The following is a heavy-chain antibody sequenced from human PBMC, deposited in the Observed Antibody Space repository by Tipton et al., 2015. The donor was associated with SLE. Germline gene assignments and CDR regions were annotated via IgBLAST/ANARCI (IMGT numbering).Heavy chain of an antibody. CDR1: GFTFSSYS. CDR2: ISSSSSYI. CDR3: ARGANSSGSADFDY. Sequence: SLRLSCAASGFTFSSYSMNWVRQAPGKGLEWVSSISSSSSYIYYADSVKGRFTISRDNAKNSLYLQMNSLRAEDTAVYYCARGANSSGSADFDYWGQGTLVTVSS. V-gene: IGHV3-21*04. D-gene: IGHD6-19*01. J-gene: IGHJ4*02.